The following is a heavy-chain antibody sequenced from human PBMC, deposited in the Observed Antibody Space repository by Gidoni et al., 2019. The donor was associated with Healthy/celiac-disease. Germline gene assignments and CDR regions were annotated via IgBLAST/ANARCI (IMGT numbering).Heavy chain of an antibody. CDR3: TTFNRGSDY. CDR2: IKRKTDGGTT. Sequence: EVQLVESGGGLVKPGGSLRLSCAASGFTFSNAWMNWVRQAPGKGLEWVGRIKRKTDGGTTDYAAPVKGRFTISRDDSKNTLYLQMNSLKTEDTAVYYCTTFNRGSDYWGQGTLVTVSS. D-gene: IGHD3-16*01. V-gene: IGHV3-15*07. CDR1: GFTFSNAW. J-gene: IGHJ4*02.